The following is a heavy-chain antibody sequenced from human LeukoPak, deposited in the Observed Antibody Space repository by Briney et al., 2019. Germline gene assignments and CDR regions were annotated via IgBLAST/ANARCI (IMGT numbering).Heavy chain of an antibody. CDR3: AQDRAPENAPHY. V-gene: IGHV3-23*01. Sequence: GGSLRLSCAASGFTFSSYAMSWVRQAPGKGLEWVSAISGGGGGTYYADSVKGRFTISRDNAKNTLYLQMNSLRAEDTAVYYCAQDRAPENAPHYRGQGTLATVSS. D-gene: IGHD1-1*01. CDR2: ISGGGGGT. CDR1: GFTFSSYA. J-gene: IGHJ4*02.